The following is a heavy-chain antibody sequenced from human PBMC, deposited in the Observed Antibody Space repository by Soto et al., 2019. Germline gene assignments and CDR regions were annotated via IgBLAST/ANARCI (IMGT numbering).Heavy chain of an antibody. CDR2: ISSSSSYI. D-gene: IGHD6-25*01. J-gene: IGHJ4*02. Sequence: EVQLVESGGGLVKPGGSLRLSCAASGFTFSSYSMNWVRQAPGKGLEWVSSISSSSSYIYYADSVKGRFTISRDNAKNTMYLQMNSLRAEDTAVYYCARDLYSSAARYFDYWGQGTLVTVSS. CDR1: GFTFSSYS. V-gene: IGHV3-21*01. CDR3: ARDLYSSAARYFDY.